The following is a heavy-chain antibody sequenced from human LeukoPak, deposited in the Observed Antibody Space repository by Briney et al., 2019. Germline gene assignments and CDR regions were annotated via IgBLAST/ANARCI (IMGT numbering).Heavy chain of an antibody. Sequence: PGGSLRLSCAASGFTFSSYSMNWVRQAPGKGLEWVSYISSSSSTIYYADSVKGRFTISRDNAKNTLYLQMNSLRAEDAAVYYCAKSVYYYATKGYYWYFDYWGQGTLVTVSS. CDR2: ISSSSSTI. V-gene: IGHV3-48*01. D-gene: IGHD3-22*01. CDR3: AKSVYYYATKGYYWYFDY. J-gene: IGHJ4*02. CDR1: GFTFSSYS.